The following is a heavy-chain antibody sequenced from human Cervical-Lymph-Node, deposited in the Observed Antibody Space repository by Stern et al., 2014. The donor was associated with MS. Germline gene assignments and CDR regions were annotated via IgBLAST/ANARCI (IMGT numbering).Heavy chain of an antibody. J-gene: IGHJ4*02. Sequence: QVQLQESGPGLVKPSETLSLTCAVSGDSISSYTHYWAWIRQPPGKGLEWIGSVYYSGPTYYTPSLKSPVTIPVDTSKNPFPLGLTSVTAADTAVYYCAKHACTGAACPFDLWGQGTLVTVSS. D-gene: IGHD2-8*02. V-gene: IGHV4-39*01. CDR2: VYYSGPT. CDR1: GDSISSYTHY. CDR3: AKHACTGAACPFDL.